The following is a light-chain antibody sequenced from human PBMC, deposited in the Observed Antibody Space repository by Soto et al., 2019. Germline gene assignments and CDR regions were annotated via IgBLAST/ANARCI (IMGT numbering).Light chain of an antibody. V-gene: IGLV1-44*01. CDR2: SNN. Sequence: QSVLTHPPSASGTPGQRFTISCSGISSNIGSNTVNWYQQLPGTAPKLLIYSNNQRPSGVPDRFSGSKSGTSASLAISGLQSEDEADYYCAAWDDRVYFFGTGTKVTGL. CDR1: SSNIGSNT. J-gene: IGLJ1*01. CDR3: AAWDDRVYF.